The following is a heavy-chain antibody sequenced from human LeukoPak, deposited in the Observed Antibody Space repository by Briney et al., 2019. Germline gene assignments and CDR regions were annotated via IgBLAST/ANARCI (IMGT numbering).Heavy chain of an antibody. D-gene: IGHD2-8*01. CDR1: GFIVTNNY. CDR3: ARDPPAVLIDTYG. CDR2: VYSGGST. V-gene: IGHV3-66*01. J-gene: IGHJ4*02. Sequence: GGSLRLSCTASGFIVTNNYINWVRQAPGKGLEWVSHVYSGGSTYYADSVKGRFTISRDNSKNMVYLQMNSLRAEDTAMYYCARDPPAVLIDTYGWGQGTLVTVSS.